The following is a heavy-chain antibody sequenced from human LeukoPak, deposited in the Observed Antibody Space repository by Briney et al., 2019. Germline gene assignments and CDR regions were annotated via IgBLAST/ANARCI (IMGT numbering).Heavy chain of an antibody. J-gene: IGHJ4*02. CDR3: ARGNPSGYYNRPIDY. D-gene: IGHD3-22*01. V-gene: IGHV3-23*01. Sequence: PGGSLRLSCAASGFAFSNYAMSWVRQAPGKGLEWVSTISGSGDSTYYADSVKGRFTISRDKSKNTLYLQMNSLRAEDTAIYYCARGNPSGYYNRPIDYWGQGTLVTVSS. CDR2: ISGSGDST. CDR1: GFAFSNYA.